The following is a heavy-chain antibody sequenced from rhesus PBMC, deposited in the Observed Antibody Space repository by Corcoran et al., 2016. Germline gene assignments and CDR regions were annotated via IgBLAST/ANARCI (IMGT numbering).Heavy chain of an antibody. J-gene: IGHJ4*01. Sequence: EVQLVESGGGLGQPGGSLRLSCAASGSTFGDYGMHWVRQAPGKGLGWVSSIISSSTYISYADSVKVRCTISRDNAKNSLSLQMSGLRVEDTAVYYCTGAVGWGQGVLVTVSS. CDR3: TGAVG. CDR1: GSTFGDYG. V-gene: IGHV3-183*01. CDR2: IISSSTYI.